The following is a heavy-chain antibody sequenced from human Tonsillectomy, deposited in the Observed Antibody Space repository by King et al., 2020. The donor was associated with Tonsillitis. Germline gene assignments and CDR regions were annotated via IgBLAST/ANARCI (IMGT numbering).Heavy chain of an antibody. CDR2: ISGSGGST. J-gene: IGHJ3*02. D-gene: IGHD2-8*01. CDR1: GFTFSSYA. CDR3: AKGGYCTNGVCYTPGAFDI. V-gene: IGHV3-23*04. Sequence: VQLVESGGGLVQPGGSLRLSCAASGFTFSSYAMSWVRQAPGKGLEWVSAISGSGGSTYYADSVKGRFTISRDNSKNTRYLQMNSLRAEDTAVYYCAKGGYCTNGVCYTPGAFDIWGQGTMVTVSS.